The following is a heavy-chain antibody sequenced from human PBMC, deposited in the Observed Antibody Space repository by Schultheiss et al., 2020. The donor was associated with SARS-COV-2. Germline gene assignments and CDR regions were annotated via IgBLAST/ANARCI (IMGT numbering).Heavy chain of an antibody. CDR1: GFTFSSYA. CDR2: ISGSGGST. J-gene: IGHJ4*02. V-gene: IGHV3-23*01. Sequence: GGSLRLSCAASGFTFSSYAMSWVRQAPGKGLEWVSAISGSGGSTYYADSVKGRFTISRDNSRNTVSLQMNSLRADDTGVYYCAKDRVGLDYWGQGTLVTVSS. D-gene: IGHD2-15*01. CDR3: AKDRVGLDY.